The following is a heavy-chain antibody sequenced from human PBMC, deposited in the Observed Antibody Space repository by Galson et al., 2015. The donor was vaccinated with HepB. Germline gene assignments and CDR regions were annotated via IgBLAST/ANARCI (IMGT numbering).Heavy chain of an antibody. CDR3: AKGEGFDWLLFT. CDR1: GFTFSSYA. CDR2: ISGSGGST. Sequence: SLRLSCAASGFTFSSYAMSWVRQAPGKGLEWVSAISGSGGSTYYADSVKGRFTISRDNSKNTLYLQMNSLRAEDTAVYYCAKGEGFDWLLFTWGQGTLVTVSS. J-gene: IGHJ5*02. D-gene: IGHD3-9*01. V-gene: IGHV3-23*01.